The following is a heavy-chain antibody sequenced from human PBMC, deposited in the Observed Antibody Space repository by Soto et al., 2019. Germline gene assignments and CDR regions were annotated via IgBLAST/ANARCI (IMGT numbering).Heavy chain of an antibody. CDR1: GGSISSGGYS. Sequence: ETLSLTCAVSGGSISSGGYSWSWVRQTPGKGLEWVSTLSGSGGTTYYADSVKGQFTISRDNSKSTLYLQMNSLRAEDTAVYYCAVAVAGPTAIGYWGQGTLVTVSS. V-gene: IGHV3-23*01. D-gene: IGHD6-19*01. J-gene: IGHJ4*02. CDR3: AVAVAGPTAIGY. CDR2: LSGSGGTT.